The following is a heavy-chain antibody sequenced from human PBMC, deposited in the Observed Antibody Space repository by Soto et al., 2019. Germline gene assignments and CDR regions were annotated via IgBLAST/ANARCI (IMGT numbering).Heavy chain of an antibody. V-gene: IGHV3-21*01. J-gene: IGHJ6*03. Sequence: EVQLVESGGGLVKPGGSLRLSCAASGFTFSSYSMNWVRQAPGKGLEWVSSISSSSSYIYYADPVKGRFTISRDNAKNLLYLQMNSLRAEDTAVYYCARKLGYCSGGSCYDYYYYMDVWGKGTTVTVSS. CDR1: GFTFSSYS. D-gene: IGHD2-15*01. CDR2: ISSSSSYI. CDR3: ARKLGYCSGGSCYDYYYYMDV.